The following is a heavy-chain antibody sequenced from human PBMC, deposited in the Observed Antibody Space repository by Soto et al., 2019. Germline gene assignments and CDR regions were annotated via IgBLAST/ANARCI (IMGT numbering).Heavy chain of an antibody. J-gene: IGHJ6*03. CDR1: EFTFSSYE. D-gene: IGHD3-3*01. Sequence: GGSLRLSCAAPEFTFSSYEMHWVRQAPGKGLEWVSYISSSGSTIYYADSVKGRFTISRDNTKSSLFLQMESLRAEDTAVYYCARAQETDNVWSLGYYYTMDVWGEGTTVTV. CDR2: ISSSGSTI. V-gene: IGHV3-48*03. CDR3: ARAQETDNVWSLGYYYTMDV.